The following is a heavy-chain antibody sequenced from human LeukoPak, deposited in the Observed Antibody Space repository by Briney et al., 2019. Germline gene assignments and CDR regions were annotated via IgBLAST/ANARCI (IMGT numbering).Heavy chain of an antibody. CDR2: IYYSGST. J-gene: IGHJ5*02. V-gene: IGHV4-38-2*02. D-gene: IGHD3-9*01. CDR3: ARVSADYDILTGYSTPNWFDP. Sequence: SETLSLTCTVSGYSISSGYLWGWIRQPPGKGLEWIGSIYYSGSTYYNPSLKSRVTISVDTSKNQFSLKLSSVTAADTAVYYCARVSADYDILTGYSTPNWFDPWGQGTLVTVSS. CDR1: GYSISSGYL.